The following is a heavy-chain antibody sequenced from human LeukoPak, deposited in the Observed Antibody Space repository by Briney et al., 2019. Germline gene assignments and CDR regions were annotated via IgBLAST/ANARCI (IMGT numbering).Heavy chain of an antibody. V-gene: IGHV3-74*01. D-gene: IGHD3-10*01. CDR3: VRGGGYGSGTHNYFDD. J-gene: IGHJ4*02. CDR2: INSDGSSS. Sequence: GRSLRLSCAASGFSFKSYWMHWVRQGPGKGPVWVARINSDGSSSSPSYADSVRGRFTISRDNAKNTLYLQMNSLKVEDTAVYHCVRGGGYGSGTHNYFDDWGQGTLVTVSS. CDR1: GFSFKSYW.